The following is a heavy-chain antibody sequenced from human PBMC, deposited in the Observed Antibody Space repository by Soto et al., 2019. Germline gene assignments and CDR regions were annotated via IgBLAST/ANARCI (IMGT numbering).Heavy chain of an antibody. Sequence: SETLSLTCTISGGSISGYYWTWIRQSPGKGLEYIGYVYNGNTNYNPSLNSRVTISVDTSKNQFSLKLSSVTAADTAVYYCARQASGYYYGWFDPWGQGTLVTVSS. CDR1: GGSISGYY. D-gene: IGHD3-22*01. CDR3: ARQASGYYYGWFDP. V-gene: IGHV4-59*08. J-gene: IGHJ5*02. CDR2: VYNGNT.